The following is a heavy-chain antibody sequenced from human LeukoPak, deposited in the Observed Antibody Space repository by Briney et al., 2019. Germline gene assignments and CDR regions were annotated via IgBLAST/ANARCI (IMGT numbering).Heavy chain of an antibody. V-gene: IGHV4-59*01. Sequence: SENLSLTCTVSGGSISSYYWSWIRQPPGKGLEWIGYIYYSGSTNYNPSLKSRVTISVDTPKNQFSLKLSSVTAADTAVYYCARGILRFPHSFDIWGQGTMVTVSS. J-gene: IGHJ3*02. D-gene: IGHD3-3*01. CDR1: GGSISSYY. CDR3: ARGILRFPHSFDI. CDR2: IYYSGST.